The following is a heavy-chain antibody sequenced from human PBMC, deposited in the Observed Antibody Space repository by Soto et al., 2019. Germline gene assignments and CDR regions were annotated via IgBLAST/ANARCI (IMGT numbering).Heavy chain of an antibody. CDR1: GGTFSSYA. CDR2: IIPIFGTA. D-gene: IGHD1-26*01. V-gene: IGHV1-69*13. J-gene: IGHJ6*02. CDR3: ARGRIVGATGGYYYGMDV. Sequence: SVKVSCKASGGTFSSYAISWVRQAPGQGLEWMGGIIPIFGTANYAQKFQGRVTITADESTSTAYMELSSLRSEDTAVYYCARGRIVGATGGYYYGMDVWGQGTTVPVSS.